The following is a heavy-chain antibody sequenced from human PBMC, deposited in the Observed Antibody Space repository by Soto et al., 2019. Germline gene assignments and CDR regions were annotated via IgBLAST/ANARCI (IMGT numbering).Heavy chain of an antibody. D-gene: IGHD3-3*01. J-gene: IGHJ6*03. V-gene: IGHV4-31*03. Sequence: QVQLQESGPGLVKPSQTLSLTCTVSGGSISSGGYYWSWIRQHPGKGLEWIGYIYYSGSTYYNPSLKSRVTISVDTSKNQFSLKLSSVTAADTAVYYCARDSLYDFWSGARGYYYYMDVCGKGTTVTVSS. CDR1: GGSISSGGYY. CDR2: IYYSGST. CDR3: ARDSLYDFWSGARGYYYYMDV.